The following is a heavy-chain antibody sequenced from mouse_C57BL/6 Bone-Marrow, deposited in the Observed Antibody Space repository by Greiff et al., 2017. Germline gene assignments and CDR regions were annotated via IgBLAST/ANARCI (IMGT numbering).Heavy chain of an antibody. D-gene: IGHD1-1*01. CDR2: INPGSGGT. CDR1: GYAFTNYL. V-gene: IGHV1-54*01. Sequence: VQLQESGAELVRPGTSVKVSCTASGYAFTNYLIEWVKQRPGQGLEWIGVINPGSGGTNYNEKFKGKATLTADKSSSTAYMQLSSLTSEDSAVYFCARFITSMDYWGQGTSVTVSS. CDR3: ARFITSMDY. J-gene: IGHJ4*01.